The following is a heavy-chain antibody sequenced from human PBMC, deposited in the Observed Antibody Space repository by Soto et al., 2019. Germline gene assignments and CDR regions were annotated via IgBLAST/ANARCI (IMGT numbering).Heavy chain of an antibody. CDR1: GFTFTSSA. V-gene: IGHV1-58*01. D-gene: IGHD2-2*01. Sequence: ASVKVSCKASGFTFTSSAVQWVRQARGQRLEWIGWIVVGSGNTNYAQKFQERVTITRDMSTSTAYMELSSLRSEDTAVYYCAADGGYCSSTSCYGYYYYGMDVWGQGTTVTVSS. J-gene: IGHJ6*02. CDR2: IVVGSGNT. CDR3: AADGGYCSSTSCYGYYYYGMDV.